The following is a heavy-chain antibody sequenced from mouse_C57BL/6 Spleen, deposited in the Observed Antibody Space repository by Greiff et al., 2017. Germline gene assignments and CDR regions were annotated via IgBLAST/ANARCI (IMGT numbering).Heavy chain of an antibody. J-gene: IGHJ2*01. CDR2: IYPRSGNT. CDR1: GYTFTSYG. V-gene: IGHV1-81*01. Sequence: QVQLQQSGAELARPGASVKLSCKASGYTFTSYGISWVKQRTGQGLEWIGEIYPRSGNTYYNEKFKGKATLTADKSSSTAYMELRSLTSEDSAVYFCGRELGQGYWGQGTTLTVSS. CDR3: GRELGQGY. D-gene: IGHD4-1*01.